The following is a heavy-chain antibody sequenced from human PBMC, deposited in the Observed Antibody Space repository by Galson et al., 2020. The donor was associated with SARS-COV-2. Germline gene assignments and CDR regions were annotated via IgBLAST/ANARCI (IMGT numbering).Heavy chain of an antibody. J-gene: IGHJ5*02. CDR2: IYPGDSDT. V-gene: IGHV5-51*01. D-gene: IGHD3-3*01. CDR3: ARPNSSDFWGPQGWFDP. Sequence: HGESLKISCKGSGYSFTSYWIGWVRQMPGKGLEWMGIIYPGDSDTRYSPSFQGQVTISADKSISTAYLQWSSLKASDTAMYYCARPNSSDFWGPQGWFDPWGQGTLVTVSS. CDR1: GYSFTSYW.